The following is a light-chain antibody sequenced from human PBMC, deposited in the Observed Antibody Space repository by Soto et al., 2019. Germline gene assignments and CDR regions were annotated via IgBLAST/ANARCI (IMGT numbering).Light chain of an antibody. Sequence: DIQMTQSPSSLSASVGDRVTITCRASQSISIYLNWYQQKPGKAPKLLIYAASSLQSGVPSTFSGSGSGTDFTLTISSLQPEDFATYYCQQSYSTPLTFGGGTKVEIK. J-gene: IGKJ4*01. CDR3: QQSYSTPLT. CDR2: AAS. V-gene: IGKV1-39*01. CDR1: QSISIY.